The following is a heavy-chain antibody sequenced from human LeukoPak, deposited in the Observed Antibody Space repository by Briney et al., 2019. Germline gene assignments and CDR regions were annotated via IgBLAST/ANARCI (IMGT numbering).Heavy chain of an antibody. CDR3: ATGRVDYGDYGVVKH. CDR2: ISYDGINE. J-gene: IGHJ1*01. Sequence: GRSLRLSCEISGFTFRNYGMNWVRQAPGKGLEWVAVISYDGINEYYVDSVKGRFTISRDNSKNSLYLQMESLTIEDTAVYYCATGRVDYGDYGVVKHWGQGTLVTVSS. V-gene: IGHV3-30*03. CDR1: GFTFRNYG. D-gene: IGHD4-17*01.